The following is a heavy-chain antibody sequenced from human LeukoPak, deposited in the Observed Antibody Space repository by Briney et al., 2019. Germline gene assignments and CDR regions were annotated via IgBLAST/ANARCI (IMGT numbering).Heavy chain of an antibody. V-gene: IGHV1-69*13. Sequence: GASVKVSCKASGYTFTSYYMHWVRQAPGQGLEWMGGIIPIFGTANYAQKFQGRVTITADESTSTAYMELSSLRSEDTAVYYCASPRYCSSTSCYLILDYWGQGTLVTVSS. D-gene: IGHD2-2*01. J-gene: IGHJ4*02. CDR1: GYTFTSYY. CDR3: ASPRYCSSTSCYLILDY. CDR2: IIPIFGTA.